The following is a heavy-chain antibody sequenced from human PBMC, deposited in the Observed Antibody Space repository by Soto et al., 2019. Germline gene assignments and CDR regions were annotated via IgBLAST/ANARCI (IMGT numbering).Heavy chain of an antibody. CDR3: ASSYGSGYRAFDY. D-gene: IGHD3-10*01. CDR2: INPILSMS. CDR1: GDTFTFYS. J-gene: IGHJ4*02. V-gene: IGHV1-69*02. Sequence: QVQLVQSGAEVKRPGSSVKVSCKASGDTFTFYSINWVRQAPGLGLEWMGRINPILSMSNYAQRFQGRVTMTPGKSTSKASMELSSLRSEDTAIYYCASSYGSGYRAFDYWGQGALVTVSS.